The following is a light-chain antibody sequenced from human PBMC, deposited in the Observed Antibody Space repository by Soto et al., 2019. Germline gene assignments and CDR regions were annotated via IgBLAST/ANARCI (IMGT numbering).Light chain of an antibody. J-gene: IGKJ4*01. CDR1: QDISNH. V-gene: IGKV1-33*01. CDR3: QQFNNIPRT. Sequence: DTQVDQKLGTPSATVGEWISMAGEATQDISNHLNWYQQKPGKAPNLLIYDASNLEMGVPSRFSGSGSGTDFTLTIRGLQPEELATYYCQQFNNIPRTFGGGTKVDIK. CDR2: DAS.